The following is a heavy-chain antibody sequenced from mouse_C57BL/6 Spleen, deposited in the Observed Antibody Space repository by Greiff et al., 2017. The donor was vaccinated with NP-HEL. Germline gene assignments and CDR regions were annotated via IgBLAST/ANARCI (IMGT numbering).Heavy chain of an antibody. CDR3: ARSFTTVVEGYFDV. CDR1: GYTFTSYD. Sequence: VKLQESGPELVKPGASVKLSCKASGYTFTSYDINWVKQRPGQGLEWIGWIYPRDGSTKYNEKFKGKATLTVDTSSSTAYMELHSLTSEDSAVYFCARSFTTVVEGYFDVWGTGTTVTVSS. D-gene: IGHD1-1*01. CDR2: IYPRDGST. J-gene: IGHJ1*03. V-gene: IGHV1-85*01.